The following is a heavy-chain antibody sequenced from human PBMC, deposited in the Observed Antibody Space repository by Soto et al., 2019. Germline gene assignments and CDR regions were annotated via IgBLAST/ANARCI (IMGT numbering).Heavy chain of an antibody. J-gene: IGHJ4*02. V-gene: IGHV5-51*01. D-gene: IGHD6-6*01. CDR2: IYPGDSDT. CDR1: GYTFAKYW. Sequence: GESLKISCEGSGYTFAKYWVGWVRQIPGKGLEWMGIIYPGDSDTRYSPSFQGQVTISADKSINAAYLQWNSLKASDTAVYFCARSEYSTSSGLDFWGQGTLVTVSS. CDR3: ARSEYSTSSGLDF.